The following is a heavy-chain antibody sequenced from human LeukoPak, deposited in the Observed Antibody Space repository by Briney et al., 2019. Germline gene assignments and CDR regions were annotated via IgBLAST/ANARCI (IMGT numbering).Heavy chain of an antibody. V-gene: IGHV3-23*01. CDR1: GFTFSSYA. CDR2: ISDSGGST. Sequence: GGSLRLSCAASGFTFSSYAMSWVRQAPGKGLEWVSAISDSGGSTYHADSVKGRLTISRDNSKNTLYLQMNSLRVEDTAVYYCAKTYSGSKYSYGYWGQGTLVSVSS. D-gene: IGHD3-10*01. J-gene: IGHJ4*02. CDR3: AKTYSGSKYSYGY.